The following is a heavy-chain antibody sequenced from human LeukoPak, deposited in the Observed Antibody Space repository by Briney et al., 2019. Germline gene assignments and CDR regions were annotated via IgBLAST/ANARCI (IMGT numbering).Heavy chain of an antibody. CDR1: GFTFSSYS. J-gene: IGHJ6*02. CDR2: SSSRSSTI. D-gene: IGHD3-9*01. V-gene: IGHV3-48*02. CDR3: ARVWGYDILTGRHYYYYGMDV. Sequence: GGSLRLSCAASGFTFSSYSMNWVRQAPGKGLEWVSYSSSRSSTIYYADSVKGRFTISRDNAKNSLYLQMNSLRDEDTAVYYCARVWGYDILTGRHYYYYGMDVWGQGTTVTVSS.